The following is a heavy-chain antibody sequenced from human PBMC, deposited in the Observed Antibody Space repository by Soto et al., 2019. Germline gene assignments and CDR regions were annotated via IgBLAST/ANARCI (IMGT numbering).Heavy chain of an antibody. CDR1: GFSLSTSGVG. D-gene: IGHD3-10*01. V-gene: IGHV2-5*02. CDR3: ERRLYGSGSYYFDY. Sequence: QITLKESGPTLVKPTQTLTLTCTFSGFSLSTSGVGVGWIRQPPGSALEWLALIYWDDDKRYSPSLKSRLTITKDTSKNQVVLTMTNMDPVDTATYYCERRLYGSGSYYFDYWGQGTLVTVSS. CDR2: IYWDDDK. J-gene: IGHJ4*02.